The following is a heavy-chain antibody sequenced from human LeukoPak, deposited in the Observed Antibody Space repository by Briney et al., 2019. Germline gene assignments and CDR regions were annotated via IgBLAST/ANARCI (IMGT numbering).Heavy chain of an antibody. D-gene: IGHD6-13*01. V-gene: IGHV3-30-3*01. CDR2: ISYDGSNK. Sequence: GGSLRLSCAASGFTFSSYWMHWVRQAPGKGLEWVAVISYDGSNKYYADSVKGRFTISRDNSKNTLYLQMNSLRAEDTAVYYCARVGIAAPHNFWGQGTLVTVSS. CDR1: GFTFSSYW. J-gene: IGHJ4*02. CDR3: ARVGIAAPHNF.